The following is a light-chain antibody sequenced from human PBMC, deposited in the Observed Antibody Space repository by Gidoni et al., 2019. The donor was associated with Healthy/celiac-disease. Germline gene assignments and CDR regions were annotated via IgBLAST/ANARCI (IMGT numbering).Light chain of an antibody. CDR1: QSVSSN. CDR3: QQYNNWPWT. Sequence: VMTPPPATLFASPGERATLSCRASQSVSSNLAWYQQKPGQAPRLLIYGASTRATGIPARFSGSGSGTEFTLTISSLQSEDFAVYYCQQYNNWPWTFGQGTKVEIK. J-gene: IGKJ1*01. V-gene: IGKV3-15*01. CDR2: GAS.